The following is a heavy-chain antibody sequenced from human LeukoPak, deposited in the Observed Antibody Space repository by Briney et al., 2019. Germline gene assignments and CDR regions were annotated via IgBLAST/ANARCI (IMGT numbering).Heavy chain of an antibody. CDR2: ISGSGGST. J-gene: IGHJ4*02. V-gene: IGHV3-23*01. CDR3: AKYSSSWYFDY. CDR1: GFTFSSYS. D-gene: IGHD6-13*01. Sequence: GGSLRLSCAASGFTFSSYSMNWVRQAPGKGLEWVSAISGSGGSTYYADPVKGRFTISRDNSKNTLYLQMNSLRAEDTAVYYCAKYSSSWYFDYWGQGTLVTVSS.